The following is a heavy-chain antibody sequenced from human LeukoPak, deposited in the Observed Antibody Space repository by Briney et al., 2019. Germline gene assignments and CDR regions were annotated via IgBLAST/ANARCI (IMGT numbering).Heavy chain of an antibody. CDR2: ISGSGGTT. J-gene: IGHJ5*02. V-gene: IGHV3-23*01. CDR3: ARCPQGHNWFDP. CDR1: EFTFSNYA. Sequence: GGSLRLSCAASEFTFSNYAMSWVRQAPGKGLEWVSVISGSGGTTYYADSVKGRFTISRDYSKNTLYLQMNSLRAEDTAVYYCARCPQGHNWFDPWGQGTLVTVSS.